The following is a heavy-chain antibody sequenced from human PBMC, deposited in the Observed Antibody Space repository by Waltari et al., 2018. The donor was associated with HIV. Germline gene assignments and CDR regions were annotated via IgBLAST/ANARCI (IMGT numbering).Heavy chain of an antibody. V-gene: IGHV4-34*01. J-gene: IGHJ4*02. CDR1: VDSFADYGWSFSAHY. D-gene: IGHD3-16*01. CDR3: ARCLGFDRRWGSFPAD. CDR2: IGLLGTT. Sequence: VQLHQCGAGRLKPSATLSLTCAAYVDSFADYGWSFSAHYWTWIRQSPRKGLEWIAEIGLLGTTNYNPDRGSGSAMSVDNSRKQFSRKVSSVPAAETGVYDGARCLGFDRRWGSFPADWSQGTRVSFSS.